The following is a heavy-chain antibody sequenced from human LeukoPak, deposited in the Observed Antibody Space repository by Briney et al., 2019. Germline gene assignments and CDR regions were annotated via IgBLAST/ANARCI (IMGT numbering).Heavy chain of an antibody. V-gene: IGHV3-23*01. CDR3: AKQGYSYGYPYQDFDY. CDR1: GFTFSSYA. D-gene: IGHD5-18*01. CDR2: ISGSGGST. Sequence: PGGSLRLSCAASGFTFSSYAMSWVRQAPGKGLEWVSAISGSGGSTYYADSVKGRFTISRDNSKNTLYLQMNSLRAEDTAVYYCAKQGYSYGYPYQDFDYWGQGTLVTVSS. J-gene: IGHJ4*02.